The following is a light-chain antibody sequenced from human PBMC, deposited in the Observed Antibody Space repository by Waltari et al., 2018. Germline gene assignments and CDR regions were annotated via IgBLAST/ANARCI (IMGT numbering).Light chain of an antibody. CDR3: QSYDTNNQV. CDR1: SGTIASTF. Sequence: NFMLTQPHSVSESPGETVTISCTRSSGTIASTFVQWYQLRPGTAPTTVIYEDDQRPSGVPDRFSGSSDSSSNSASLTISGLKTEDEADYYCQSYDTNNQVFGGGTKLTVL. CDR2: EDD. J-gene: IGLJ2*01. V-gene: IGLV6-57*03.